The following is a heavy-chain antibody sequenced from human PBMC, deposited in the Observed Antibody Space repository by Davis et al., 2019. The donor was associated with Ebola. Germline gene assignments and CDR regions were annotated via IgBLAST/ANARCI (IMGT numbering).Heavy chain of an antibody. CDR1: GYTFTGYY. D-gene: IGHD1-14*01. J-gene: IGHJ4*02. CDR3: ARGREPTYRFDY. Sequence: ASVKVSCKASGYTFTGYYMHWVRQAPGQGLEWMGWINPNSGGTNYAQKFQGWVTMTRDTSISTAYMEPSSLRSEDTAVYYCARGREPTYRFDYWGQGTLVTVSS. CDR2: INPNSGGT. V-gene: IGHV1-2*04.